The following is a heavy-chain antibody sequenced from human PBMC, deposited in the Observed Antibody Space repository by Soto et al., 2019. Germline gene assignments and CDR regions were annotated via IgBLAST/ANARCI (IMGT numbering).Heavy chain of an antibody. Sequence: ASVKVSCKASGYTFTSYAMHWVRQAPGQRLEWMGWINAGNGNTKYSQKFQGRVTITRDTSASTAYMELSSLRSEDTAVYYCARSGLAVAGPGPLWGQGTLVTVPS. CDR1: GYTFTSYA. CDR2: INAGNGNT. J-gene: IGHJ4*02. CDR3: ARSGLAVAGPGPL. V-gene: IGHV1-3*01. D-gene: IGHD6-19*01.